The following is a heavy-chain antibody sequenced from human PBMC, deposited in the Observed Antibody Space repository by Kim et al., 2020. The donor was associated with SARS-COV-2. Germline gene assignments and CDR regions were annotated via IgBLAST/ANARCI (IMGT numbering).Heavy chain of an antibody. J-gene: IGHJ4*02. V-gene: IGHV4-59*01. CDR2: IYYSGST. Sequence: SETLSLTCTVSGGSISSYYWSWIRQPPGKGLEWIGYIYYSGSTNYNPSLKSRVTISVDTSKNQFSLKLSSVTAADTAVYYCARAGNGDHPENDYWGQGTLVPVS. CDR1: GGSISSYY. CDR3: ARAGNGDHPENDY. D-gene: IGHD4-17*01.